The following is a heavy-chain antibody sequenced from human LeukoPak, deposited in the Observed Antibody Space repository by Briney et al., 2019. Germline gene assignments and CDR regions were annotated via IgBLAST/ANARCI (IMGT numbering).Heavy chain of an antibody. D-gene: IGHD3-10*01. CDR3: AHRRDYYDFDY. CDR1: GFSLSTARVG. V-gene: IGHV2-5*02. Sequence: SGPTLVNPTQTLTLTCTFSGFSLSTARVGVAWIRQPPGKALEWLALIYWDDDKRYSPSLKSRLTITKDTSKNHVVLTVTDMDPVDTATYYCAHRRDYYDFDYWGQGTLVTVSS. CDR2: IYWDDDK. J-gene: IGHJ4*02.